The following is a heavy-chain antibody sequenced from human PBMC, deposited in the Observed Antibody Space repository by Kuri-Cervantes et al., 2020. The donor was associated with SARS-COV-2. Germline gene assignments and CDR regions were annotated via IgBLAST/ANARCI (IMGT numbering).Heavy chain of an antibody. J-gene: IGHJ6*03. V-gene: IGHV4-59*01. CDR1: GFTFDDYG. D-gene: IGHD6-13*01. CDR2: IYYSGST. Sequence: ESLKISCAASGFTFDDYGMSWIRQPPGKGLEWIGYIYYSGSTNYNPSLKSRVTISVDTSKNQFSLKLSSVTAADTAVYYCARVTRAGAAAFRWDYMDVWGKGTTVTVSS. CDR3: ARVTRAGAAAFRWDYMDV.